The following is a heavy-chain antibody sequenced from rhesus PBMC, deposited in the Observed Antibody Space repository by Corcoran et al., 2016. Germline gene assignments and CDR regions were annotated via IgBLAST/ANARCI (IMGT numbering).Heavy chain of an antibody. Sequence: QVQLQESGAGLVKPSETLSLTCPVSGGSIGDRDYWSWIRQPPGKGLEWMGGIYGSGGSTNYNPSLKSRVTISRDTSKDQFSLKLSSVTAADTAVYYCARDEVGSYYFDYWGQGVLVTVSS. CDR1: GGSIGDRDY. CDR2: IYGSGGST. J-gene: IGHJ4*01. V-gene: IGHV4-106*01. CDR3: ARDEVGSYYFDY. D-gene: IGHD3-16*01.